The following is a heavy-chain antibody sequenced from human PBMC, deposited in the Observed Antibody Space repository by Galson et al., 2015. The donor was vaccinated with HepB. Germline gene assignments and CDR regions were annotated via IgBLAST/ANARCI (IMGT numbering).Heavy chain of an antibody. CDR3: ARVPGGSYGPSNDVFDI. Sequence: ETLSLTCNVSGGSISNHYWSWIRQAAGKGLEWIGYIYYSGSTNYNPSLKSRVTISIDTSKNHFSLKLSSVTAADTAVYYCARVPGGSYGPSNDVFDIWGQGTMVTVSS. J-gene: IGHJ3*02. D-gene: IGHD3-16*01. CDR2: IYYSGST. CDR1: GGSISNHY. V-gene: IGHV4-59*11.